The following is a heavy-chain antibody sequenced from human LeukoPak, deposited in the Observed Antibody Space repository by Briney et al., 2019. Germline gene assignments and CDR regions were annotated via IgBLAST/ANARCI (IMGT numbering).Heavy chain of an antibody. CDR3: ARDSRYSGSSYRY. CDR2: INAGNGNT. J-gene: IGHJ4*02. V-gene: IGHV1-3*01. Sequence: ASVKVSCKASGHTFTSYAMHWVRQAPGQRLEWMGWINAGNGNTKYSQKFQGRVTITRDTSASTAYMELSSLRSEDTAVYYCARDSRYSGSSYRYWGQGTLVTVSS. D-gene: IGHD1-26*01. CDR1: GHTFTSYA.